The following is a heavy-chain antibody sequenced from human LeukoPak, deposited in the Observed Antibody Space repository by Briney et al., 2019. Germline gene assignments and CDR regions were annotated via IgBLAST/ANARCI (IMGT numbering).Heavy chain of an antibody. CDR3: ARAVADLDY. Sequence: SGGSLRLSCAASGFTFSDYSMNWVRQAPGKGLEWVSYISRSSSTIYYADSVKGRFTISRDNAKNSLYLQMNSLRAEDTAVYYCARAVADLDYWGQGTLVTVSS. V-gene: IGHV3-48*01. D-gene: IGHD6-19*01. J-gene: IGHJ4*02. CDR1: GFTFSDYS. CDR2: ISRSSSTI.